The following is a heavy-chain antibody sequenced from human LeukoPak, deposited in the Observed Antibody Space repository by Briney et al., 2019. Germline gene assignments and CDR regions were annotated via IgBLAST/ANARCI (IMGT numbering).Heavy chain of an antibody. V-gene: IGHV4-38-2*01. CDR3: ARRDCSSTTCYAGSYYFDY. Sequence: SETLSLTCAVSGYSISSGYYWGWIRQPPGKGLEWIGSIYHSGSTYYNPSLKSRVTISVDTSKNQFSLKLTSVTAADTAVYYCARRDCSSTTCYAGSYYFDYWGQGTLVTVSS. CDR2: IYHSGST. J-gene: IGHJ4*02. CDR1: GYSISSGYY. D-gene: IGHD2-2*01.